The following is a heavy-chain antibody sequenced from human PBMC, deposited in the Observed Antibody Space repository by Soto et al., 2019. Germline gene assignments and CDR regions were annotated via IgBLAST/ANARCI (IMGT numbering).Heavy chain of an antibody. Sequence: VGSLRLSCAASGFTFSASRMSWLRQAPGKGLEWVAGIKPNGGEKNYVGSVKGRFTISRDNAKNSLYLQMNSLRAEDTAIYYCARDGRRCSQYRGMGTLVTVST. D-gene: IGHD2-8*01. CDR2: IKPNGGEK. V-gene: IGHV3-7*01. CDR1: GFTFSASR. CDR3: ARDGRRCSQY. J-gene: IGHJ4*02.